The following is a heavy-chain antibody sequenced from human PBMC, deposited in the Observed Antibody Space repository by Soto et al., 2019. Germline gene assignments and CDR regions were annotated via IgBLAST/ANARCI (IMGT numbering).Heavy chain of an antibody. CDR2: CFGSGKT. CDR1: GGSITTYY. V-gene: IGHV4-4*07. CDR3: AKDTDEFLTDDDHLNAFDI. Sequence: SETLSLTCTVSGGSITTYYWSWIRQPAGKGLGWIGRCFGSGKTNYNPSLKSRASMSVDTSNNQFSLQLNSVTAADTAVYYCAKDTDEFLTDDDHLNAFDIWGQGTMVTVSS. D-gene: IGHD3-9*01. J-gene: IGHJ3*02.